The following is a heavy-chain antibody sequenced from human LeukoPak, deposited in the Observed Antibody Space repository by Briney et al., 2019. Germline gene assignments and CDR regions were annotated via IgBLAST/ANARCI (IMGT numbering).Heavy chain of an antibody. CDR3: ARVPYYDLWSGYRDMDV. Sequence: SETLSLTCAVYGGSFSGYYWSWIRQAPGKGLEWIGEINHSGSTNYNPSLKSRVTISVDTSKNQFSLKLSSVTAADTAVYYCARVPYYDLWSGYRDMDVWGKGTTVTVSS. CDR1: GGSFSGYY. V-gene: IGHV4-34*01. J-gene: IGHJ6*03. D-gene: IGHD3-3*01. CDR2: INHSGST.